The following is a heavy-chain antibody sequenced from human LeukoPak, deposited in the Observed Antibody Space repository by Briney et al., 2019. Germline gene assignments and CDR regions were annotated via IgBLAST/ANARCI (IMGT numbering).Heavy chain of an antibody. D-gene: IGHD2-15*01. J-gene: IGHJ3*02. CDR1: GASISSGSYY. CDR2: IHNSGST. Sequence: SETLSLTCIVSGASISSGSYYWGWIRQSPGKGLEWIGSIHNSGSTYYNPSLKSRVTISVDTSKNQFSLNLSSVTAADTAVYYCAREKYCSGGSCYSPDAFDIWGQGTMVTVSS. CDR3: AREKYCSGGSCYSPDAFDI. V-gene: IGHV4-39*07.